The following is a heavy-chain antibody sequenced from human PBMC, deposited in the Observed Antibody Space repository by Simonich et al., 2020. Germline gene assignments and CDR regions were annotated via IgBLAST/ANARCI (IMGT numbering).Heavy chain of an antibody. Sequence: QVQLQQWGAGLLKPSETLSLTCAVYGGSFSGYYWSWIRQPPEKGLEWIGEINHSGSTNYNPSLKRRVTISVDTSKNQFSLKLSAVTAADTAVYYCARGLIGGSYYYWGQGTLVTVSS. CDR1: GGSFSGYY. D-gene: IGHD1-26*01. J-gene: IGHJ4*02. CDR3: ARGLIGGSYYY. V-gene: IGHV4-34*01. CDR2: INHSGST.